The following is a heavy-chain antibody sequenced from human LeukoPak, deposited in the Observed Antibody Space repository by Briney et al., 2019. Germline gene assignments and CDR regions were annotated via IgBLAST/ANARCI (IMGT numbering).Heavy chain of an antibody. CDR3: AREAGATTNWFDP. Sequence: ASVKVSCKASGYTFTSYDINWVRQATGQGLEWMGWMNPNSGNTGYAQKFQGRVTMTRNTSISTAYMELSSLRSEDTAAYYCAREAGATTNWFDPWGQGTLVTVSS. V-gene: IGHV1-8*01. J-gene: IGHJ5*02. CDR2: MNPNSGNT. CDR1: GYTFTSYD. D-gene: IGHD1-26*01.